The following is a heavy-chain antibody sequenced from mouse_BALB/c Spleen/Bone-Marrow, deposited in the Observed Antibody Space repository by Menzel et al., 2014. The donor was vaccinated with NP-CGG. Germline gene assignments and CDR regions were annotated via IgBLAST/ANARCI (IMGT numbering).Heavy chain of an antibody. CDR2: IYPGDGDT. Sequence: QVQLQQSGADLVRPGSSVKISCKTSGFSFSMYWMNWVKQGAGQGLEWIGQIYPGDGDTEYNGRFKGKATLTADKSSSTACMQLSSLTSEDSAVYFCARSGWEGFADWGQGTTLTVSS. CDR3: ARSGWEGFAD. V-gene: IGHV1-80*01. CDR1: GFSFSMYW. J-gene: IGHJ2*01. D-gene: IGHD1-1*02.